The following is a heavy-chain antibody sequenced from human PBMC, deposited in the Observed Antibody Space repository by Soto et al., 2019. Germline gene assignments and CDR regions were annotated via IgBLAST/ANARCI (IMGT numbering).Heavy chain of an antibody. J-gene: IGHJ4*02. V-gene: IGHV3-74*01. Sequence: EVQLVESGGGLVQPGGSLRLSCAASGFPFSNYWMYWVRQAPGKGLVWVSRINDDGTSTTYADSVKGRFTISRDNARNTLYLQMDRLRAADTAVYYCARAAQSWANDFWGQGTLITVSS. CDR3: ARAAQSWANDF. D-gene: IGHD6-6*01. CDR1: GFPFSNYW. CDR2: INDDGTST.